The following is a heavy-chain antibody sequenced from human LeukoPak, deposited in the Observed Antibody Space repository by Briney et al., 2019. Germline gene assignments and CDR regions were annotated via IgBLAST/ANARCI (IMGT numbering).Heavy chain of an antibody. CDR3: ARTRFLAGFDP. D-gene: IGHD3-3*01. CDR1: GGSINSY. CDR2: ISGSGTI. V-gene: IGHV4-4*07. Sequence: PSETLSLTCIVSGGSINSYWSWIRQPAGKGLEWIGRISGSGTITYNPALQSRLTISIDTSKNQFSLKLSSVTAADTAVYYCARTRFLAGFDPWGQGTLATVSS. J-gene: IGHJ5*02.